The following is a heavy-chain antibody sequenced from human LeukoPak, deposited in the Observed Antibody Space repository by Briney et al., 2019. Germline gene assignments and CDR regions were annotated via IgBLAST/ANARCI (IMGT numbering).Heavy chain of an antibody. J-gene: IGHJ3*02. CDR3: ARDLTMIVGAFDI. V-gene: IGHV4-61*02. Sequence: TLSLTCTVSGGSISTGGFHWSWIRQPAGKELECIGRIYISGSTNYNPSLKSRVTISVDTSKNQFSLKLSSVTAADTAVYFCARDLTMIVGAFDIWGQGTTVTVSS. CDR1: GGSISTGGFH. CDR2: IYISGST. D-gene: IGHD3-22*01.